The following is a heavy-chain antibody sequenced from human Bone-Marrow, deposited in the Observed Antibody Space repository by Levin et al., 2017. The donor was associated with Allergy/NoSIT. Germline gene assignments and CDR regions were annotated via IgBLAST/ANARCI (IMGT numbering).Heavy chain of an antibody. CDR3: ARGTYYYDSSGYSPIRY. CDR1: GGSISSGGYY. D-gene: IGHD3-22*01. V-gene: IGHV4-31*03. CDR2: IYYSENT. J-gene: IGHJ4*02. Sequence: LSLTCTVSGGSISSGGYYWSWIRQHPGKGLEWIGYIYYSENTYYNPSLKSRVTISVDTSKNQFSLKLSSVTAADTAVYYCARGTYYYDSSGYSPIRYWGQGTLVTVSS.